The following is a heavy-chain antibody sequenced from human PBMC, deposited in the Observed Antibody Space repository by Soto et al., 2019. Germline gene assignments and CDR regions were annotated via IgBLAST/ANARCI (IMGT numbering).Heavy chain of an antibody. Sequence: SETLSLTCTVSGGSISSGGYYWSWIRQHPGKGLEWIGYIYYSGSTYYNPSLKSRVTISVDTSKNQFSLKLSSVTAADTAVYYCARDYGSQDSSPAYFDYWGQGTLVTVSS. J-gene: IGHJ4*02. V-gene: IGHV4-31*03. CDR3: ARDYGSQDSSPAYFDY. CDR2: IYYSGST. D-gene: IGHD3-22*01. CDR1: GGSISSGGYY.